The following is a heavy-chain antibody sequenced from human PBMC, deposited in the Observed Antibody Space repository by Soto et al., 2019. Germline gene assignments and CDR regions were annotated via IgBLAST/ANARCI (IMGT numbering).Heavy chain of an antibody. CDR2: IFYTGST. Sequence: SETLSLTCAVSGYSISNTNWWGWIRQPPGKGLEWIGYIFYTGSTYYNPSLRSRVTMSLDTSKNQFSLKLSSVTAVDTAVYYCARENYGDYLNWFDPWGQGTLVTVSS. CDR3: ARENYGDYLNWFDP. V-gene: IGHV4-28*03. CDR1: GYSISNTNW. J-gene: IGHJ5*02. D-gene: IGHD4-17*01.